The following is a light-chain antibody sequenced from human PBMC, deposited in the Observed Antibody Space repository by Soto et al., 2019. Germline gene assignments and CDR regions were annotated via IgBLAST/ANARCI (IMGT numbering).Light chain of an antibody. CDR1: SSNIGTNY. Sequence: QSVLTQAPSASATPGQRVTISCSGSSSNIGTNYVHWYRQLPGAAPQLLIHRNNQRPSGVPDRVSGSKSATSASLAITGLQPGDEADYYCQSYDSNLVGLVFGAGTKLTVL. CDR3: QSYDSNLVGLV. CDR2: RNN. V-gene: IGLV1-47*01. J-gene: IGLJ3*02.